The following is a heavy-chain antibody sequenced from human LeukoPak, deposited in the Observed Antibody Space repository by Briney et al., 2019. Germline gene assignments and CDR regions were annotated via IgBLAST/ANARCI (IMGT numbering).Heavy chain of an antibody. CDR2: IYYSGST. CDR1: GVSISSGDYY. Sequence: SETLSLTCTASGVSISSGDYYWSWIRQPPGKGLEWIGYIYYSGSTYYNPSLKSRVTISVDTSKNQLSLKLSSVTAADTAVYYCARPYYYDSRIDPWGQGTLVTVSS. V-gene: IGHV4-30-4*01. J-gene: IGHJ5*02. D-gene: IGHD3-22*01. CDR3: ARPYYYDSRIDP.